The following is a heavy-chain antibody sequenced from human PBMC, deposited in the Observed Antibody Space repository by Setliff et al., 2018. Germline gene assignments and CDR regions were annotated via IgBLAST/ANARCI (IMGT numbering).Heavy chain of an antibody. Sequence: GGSLRLSCAASGFTFSTYRMHWVRQAPGKGLEWVADIWDDGGNKYHADSVKGRFTISRDNSKNTLYLQMNSLRPEDTAVYYCARTWSGSGCYAGLESWGQGTPVTVSS. D-gene: IGHD2-15*01. CDR1: GFTFSTYR. J-gene: IGHJ4*02. V-gene: IGHV3-33*08. CDR3: ARTWSGSGCYAGLES. CDR2: IWDDGGNK.